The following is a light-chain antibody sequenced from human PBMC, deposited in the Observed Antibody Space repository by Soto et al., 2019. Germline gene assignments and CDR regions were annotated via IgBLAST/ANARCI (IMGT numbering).Light chain of an antibody. CDR2: GAS. CDR1: QSVSSN. CDR3: QQYYSWPPLT. J-gene: IGKJ4*01. Sequence: EIVMTQSPATLSVSPGERATLSCRASQSVSSNSAWYQQKPGQAPRLLIYGASTRATGIPARFSGSGSGTEFTLTISSLQSEDFAVYFCQQYYSWPPLTFGGGTKVDIK. V-gene: IGKV3-15*01.